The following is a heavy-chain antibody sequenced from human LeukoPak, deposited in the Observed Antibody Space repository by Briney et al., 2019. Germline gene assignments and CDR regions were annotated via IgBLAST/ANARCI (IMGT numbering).Heavy chain of an antibody. V-gene: IGHV3-23*01. Sequence: GRSLRLSCAASGFTFSSYGMHWVRQAPGKGLEWVSAISGSGGSTYYADSVKGRFTISRDNSKNTLYLQMNSLRAEDTAVYYCANTPARLLWFGESTFDPWGQGTLVTVSS. J-gene: IGHJ5*02. CDR3: ANTPARLLWFGESTFDP. CDR1: GFTFSSYG. D-gene: IGHD3-10*01. CDR2: ISGSGGST.